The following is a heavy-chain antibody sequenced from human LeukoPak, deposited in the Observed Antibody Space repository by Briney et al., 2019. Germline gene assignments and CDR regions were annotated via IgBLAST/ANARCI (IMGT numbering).Heavy chain of an antibody. CDR3: AREPVGATFMGHAFDI. CDR2: IIPIFGTT. J-gene: IGHJ3*02. Sequence: GASVKVSCKASGGTFSSYAISWVRQAPGQGLEWMGGIIPIFGTTNYAQKFQGRVTITTDESTSTAYIELSSLRSEDTAVYYCAREPVGATFMGHAFDIWGQGTMVTVSS. CDR1: GGTFSSYA. D-gene: IGHD1-26*01. V-gene: IGHV1-69*05.